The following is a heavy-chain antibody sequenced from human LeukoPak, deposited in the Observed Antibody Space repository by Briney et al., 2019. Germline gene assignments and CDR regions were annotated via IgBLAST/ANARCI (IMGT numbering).Heavy chain of an antibody. D-gene: IGHD3-10*01. J-gene: IGHJ6*03. CDR2: ISGSGGST. Sequence: GGSLRLSCAASGFTFSSYAMSWVRQAPGKGLEWVSAISGSGGSTYYADSVKGRFTISRDNSKNTLYLQMNSLRAEDTAVYYCAKSSGQTMVRGKFYYYHYMDVWGKGTTVTISS. CDR1: GFTFSSYA. CDR3: AKSSGQTMVRGKFYYYHYMDV. V-gene: IGHV3-23*01.